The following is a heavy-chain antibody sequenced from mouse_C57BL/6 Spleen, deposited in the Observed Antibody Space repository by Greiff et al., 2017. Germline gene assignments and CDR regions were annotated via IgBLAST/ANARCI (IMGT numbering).Heavy chain of an antibody. J-gene: IGHJ2*01. CDR3: AREKGDY. Sequence: VQLQQPGAELVKPGASVKLSCKASGYTFTSYWMQWVKQRPGQGLEWIGEIDPSDSYTNYNQKFKGKATLTLDTSSSTAYMQLSSLTSEDSAVYYCAREKGDYWGQGTTLTVSS. CDR1: GYTFTSYW. V-gene: IGHV1-50*01. CDR2: IDPSDSYT.